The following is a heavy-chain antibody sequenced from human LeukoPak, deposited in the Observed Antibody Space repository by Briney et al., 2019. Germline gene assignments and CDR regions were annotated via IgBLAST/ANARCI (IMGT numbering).Heavy chain of an antibody. CDR1: GFTFSSYW. Sequence: GGSLRLSGAASGFTFSSYWMSWVRQAPGKGLEWVANIKQDGSEKYYVDSVKGRFTISRDNAKNSLYLQMNSLRAEDTAVYYCAREVQAFHYYGSGMDVWGKGTTVTISS. CDR2: IKQDGSEK. J-gene: IGHJ6*04. CDR3: AREVQAFHYYGSGMDV. D-gene: IGHD3-10*01. V-gene: IGHV3-7*01.